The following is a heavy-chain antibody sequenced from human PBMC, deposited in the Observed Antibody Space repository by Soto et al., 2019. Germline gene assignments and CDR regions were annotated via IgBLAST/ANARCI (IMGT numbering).Heavy chain of an antibody. J-gene: IGHJ4*02. CDR3: ARDLACYSSGWYKLGGFDY. CDR1: GYTFTSYY. CDR2: INPSGGST. Sequence: ASVKVSCKASGYTFTSYYMHWVRQAPGQGLEWMGIINPSGGSTSYAQKFQGRVTMTRDTSTSTVYMELSSLRSEDTAVYYCARDLACYSSGWYKLGGFDYWGQGSPVTVSS. V-gene: IGHV1-46*03. D-gene: IGHD6-19*01.